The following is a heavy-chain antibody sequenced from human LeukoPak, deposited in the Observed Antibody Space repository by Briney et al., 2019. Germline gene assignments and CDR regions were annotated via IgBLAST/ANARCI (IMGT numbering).Heavy chain of an antibody. V-gene: IGHV4-39*01. CDR1: GGSISSSSYY. Sequence: SETLSLTCTVSGGSISSSSYYWGWIRQPPGKGLEWIGSIYYSGSTYYNPSLKSRVTISVDTSKNQFSLKLSSVTAADTAVYYCARLNTAMVYCFDYWGQGTLVTVSS. CDR3: ARLNTAMVYCFDY. D-gene: IGHD5-18*01. CDR2: IYYSGST. J-gene: IGHJ4*02.